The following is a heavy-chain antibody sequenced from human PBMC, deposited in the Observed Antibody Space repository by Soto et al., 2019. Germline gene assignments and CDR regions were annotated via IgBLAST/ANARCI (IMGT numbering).Heavy chain of an antibody. D-gene: IGHD2-8*01. J-gene: IGHJ6*02. CDR2: ISSSSSTI. Sequence: PGGSLRLSCAASGFTFSSYSMNWVRQAPGKGLEWVSYISSSSSTIYYADTVKGRFTISRDNAKNSLYLQMNSLRDEDTAVYYCASDKPMVYASPPYYYGMDVWGQGTTVTVSS. CDR1: GFTFSSYS. CDR3: ASDKPMVYASPPYYYGMDV. V-gene: IGHV3-48*02.